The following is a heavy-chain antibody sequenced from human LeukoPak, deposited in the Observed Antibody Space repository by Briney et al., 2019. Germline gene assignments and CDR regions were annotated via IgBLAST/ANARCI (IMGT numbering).Heavy chain of an antibody. CDR3: ARSFDTYYDSSGYLHP. D-gene: IGHD3-22*01. CDR2: ISSSSSYI. V-gene: IGHV3-21*01. CDR1: GFTFSSYS. Sequence: GGSLRLSCAASGFTFSSYSMNWVRQAPGKGLEWVSSISSSSSYIYYADSVKGRFTISGDNAKNSLYLQMNSLRAEDTAVYYCARSFDTYYDSSGYLHPWGQGTLVTVSS. J-gene: IGHJ5*02.